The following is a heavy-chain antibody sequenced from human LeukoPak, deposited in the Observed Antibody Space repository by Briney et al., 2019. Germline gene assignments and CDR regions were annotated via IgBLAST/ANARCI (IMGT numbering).Heavy chain of an antibody. V-gene: IGHV3-53*04. CDR1: GFTVSGNY. CDR2: IYSGGST. Sequence: GGSLRLSCAASGFTVSGNYMSWVRQAPGKGLEWVSVIYSGGSTYYADSVKGRFTISRHNSKNTLYLQMNSLRAEDTAVYYCAREKAIADGHAFDIWGQGTMVTVSS. CDR3: AREKAIADGHAFDI. J-gene: IGHJ3*02.